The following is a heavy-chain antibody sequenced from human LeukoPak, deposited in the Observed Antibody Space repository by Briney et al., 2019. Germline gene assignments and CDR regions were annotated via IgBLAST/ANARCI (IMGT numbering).Heavy chain of an antibody. Sequence: ASETLSLTCTVSGGSISSSSYYWGWIRQPPGKGLEWIGSIYYSGSTYYNPSLKSRVTISVDTSKNQFSLKLSSVTAADTAVYYCARHESGVEMAVDYWGQGTLVTVSS. J-gene: IGHJ4*02. D-gene: IGHD5-24*01. V-gene: IGHV4-39*01. CDR2: IYYSGST. CDR1: GGSISSSSYY. CDR3: ARHESGVEMAVDY.